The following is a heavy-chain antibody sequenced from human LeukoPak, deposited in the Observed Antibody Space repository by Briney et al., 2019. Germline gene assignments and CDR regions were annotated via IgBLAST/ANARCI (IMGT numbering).Heavy chain of an antibody. D-gene: IGHD1-26*01. J-gene: IGHJ4*02. V-gene: IGHV1-46*01. Sequence: ASVKVSCKASGYTFSSYHTHWVRQAPGQGLEWMGRINPSFNPGVDVTTYAQKFQGRVTLTRDTSTNTVYMELSSLRSEDTAVYYCARAWESIAGYYFDYWGQGTLVTVSS. CDR2: INPSFNPGVDVT. CDR1: GYTFSSYH. CDR3: ARAWESIAGYYFDY.